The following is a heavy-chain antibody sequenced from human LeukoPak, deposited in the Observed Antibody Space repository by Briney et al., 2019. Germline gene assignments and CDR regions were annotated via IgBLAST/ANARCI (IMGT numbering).Heavy chain of an antibody. CDR2: INHSGST. D-gene: IGHD3-22*01. V-gene: IGHV4-34*01. CDR3: ARGRYYDSSGYFANDY. CDR1: GGSFSGYY. Sequence: PSETLSLTCAVYGGSFSGYYWSWIRQPPGKGLELIGEINHSGSTNYNPSLKSRVTISVDTSKNQFSLKLSSVTAADTAVYYCARGRYYDSSGYFANDYWGQGTLVTVSS. J-gene: IGHJ4*02.